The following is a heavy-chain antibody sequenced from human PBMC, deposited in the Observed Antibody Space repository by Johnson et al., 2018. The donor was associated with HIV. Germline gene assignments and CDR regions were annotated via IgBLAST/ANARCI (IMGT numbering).Heavy chain of an antibody. CDR3: AKSSVTDAFDI. Sequence: KGLEWVAVISYDGSNKYYADSVKGRFTISRDNSKNTLYLQMNSLRAEDTAVYYCAKSSVTDAFDIWGQGTMVTVSS. CDR2: ISYDGSNK. V-gene: IGHV3-30-3*02. J-gene: IGHJ3*02. D-gene: IGHD6-19*01.